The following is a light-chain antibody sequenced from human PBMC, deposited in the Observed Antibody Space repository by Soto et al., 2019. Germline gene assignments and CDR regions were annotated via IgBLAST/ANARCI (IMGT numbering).Light chain of an antibody. CDR1: QSVSSN. V-gene: IGKV3D-15*01. J-gene: IGKJ4*01. CDR2: GAS. Sequence: EIVMTQSPATLSVSPGERATLSCRASQSVSSNLAWYQKKPGQAPRLLIYGASTRATGIPARFSGSGAGTEFTLTISSLQSEDFAVYYCQQDNSWPPLTFGGGTKVEIK. CDR3: QQDNSWPPLT.